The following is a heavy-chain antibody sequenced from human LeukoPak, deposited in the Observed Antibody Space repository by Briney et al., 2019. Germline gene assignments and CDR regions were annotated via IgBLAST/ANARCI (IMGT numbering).Heavy chain of an antibody. Sequence: GRSLRLSCAASTFTFSSYGMHWVRQAPGKGLDWVALISYDGNDKYYADSVKGRFTMSRDNSKNTLSLQMDSLRAEDTAVYYCARGIRYGSGWYYFDYWGQGTLVTVSS. D-gene: IGHD6-19*01. CDR3: ARGIRYGSGWYYFDY. J-gene: IGHJ4*02. V-gene: IGHV3-30*03. CDR2: ISYDGNDK. CDR1: TFTFSSYG.